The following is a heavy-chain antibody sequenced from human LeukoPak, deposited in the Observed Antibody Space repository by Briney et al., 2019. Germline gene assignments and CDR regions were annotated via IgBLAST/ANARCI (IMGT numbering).Heavy chain of an antibody. CDR3: ATSRTFDY. CDR1: GFTFDDYA. CDR2: IKSDGSST. V-gene: IGHV3-74*01. J-gene: IGHJ4*02. Sequence: PGGSLRLSCAASGFTFDDYAMHWVRQAPGKWLVWVSRIKSDGSSTSYADSVKGRFTISRDNAKNTVYLQMNSLRAEDTAVYYCATSRTFDYWGQGTLVTVSS.